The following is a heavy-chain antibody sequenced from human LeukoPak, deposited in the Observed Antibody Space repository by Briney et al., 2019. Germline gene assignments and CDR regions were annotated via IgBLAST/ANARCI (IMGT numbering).Heavy chain of an antibody. CDR2: ISSSSSYI. CDR3: ARWRVAGTRYYGMDV. J-gene: IGHJ6*02. Sequence: PGGSLRLSCAASGFTFSSYSMNWVRQAPGNGLEWVSSISSSSSYIYYADSVKGRFTISRDNAKNSLYLQMNSLRAEDTAVYYCARWRVAGTRYYGMDVWGQGTTVTVSS. CDR1: GFTFSSYS. V-gene: IGHV3-21*01. D-gene: IGHD6-19*01.